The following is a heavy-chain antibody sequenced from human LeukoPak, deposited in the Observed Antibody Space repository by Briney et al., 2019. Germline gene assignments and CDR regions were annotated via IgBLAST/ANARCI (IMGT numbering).Heavy chain of an antibody. J-gene: IGHJ6*03. CDR1: VGSFSVYY. Sequence: SETLSLTCAVYVGSFSVYYWSWIPHPPGKGLECIGEINHSGSTNYNPSLKSRVTISADTSKNQFSLRLSSGTAADTAVYYCARGRADRFWGYYYMDVWGKGTTVTVSS. CDR3: ARGRADRFWGYYYMDV. CDR2: INHSGST. D-gene: IGHD6-6*01. V-gene: IGHV4-34*01.